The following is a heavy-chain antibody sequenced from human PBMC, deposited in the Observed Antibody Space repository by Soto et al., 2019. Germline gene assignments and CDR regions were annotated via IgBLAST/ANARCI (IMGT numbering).Heavy chain of an antibody. CDR1: GTSVSSGSFY. CDR3: ARLEYGWFDP. CDR2: IYYTGKT. V-gene: IGHV4-61*01. Sequence: PSETMSLTCDVSGTSVSSGSFYFHWIRQAPGKGLEWIGNIYYTGKTNYSPSLMSRATISVDTSKNQFSLKLSSVTAADTAVYYCARLEYGWFDPWGQGTLVTVSS. J-gene: IGHJ5*02. D-gene: IGHD3-10*01.